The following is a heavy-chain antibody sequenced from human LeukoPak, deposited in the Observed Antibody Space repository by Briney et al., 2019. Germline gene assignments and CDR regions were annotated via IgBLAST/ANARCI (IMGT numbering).Heavy chain of an antibody. V-gene: IGHV3-23*01. Sequence: GGSLRLSCAASGFTFSSYAMSWVRQAPGKGLEWVSAISGSGGSTYYADSVKGRFTISRDNSKNTLYLQMNSLGAEDTAVYYCAKDLERLSGSWYPRSEYFQHWGQGTLVTVSS. J-gene: IGHJ1*01. CDR3: AKDLERLSGSWYPRSEYFQH. CDR2: ISGSGGST. D-gene: IGHD6-13*01. CDR1: GFTFSSYA.